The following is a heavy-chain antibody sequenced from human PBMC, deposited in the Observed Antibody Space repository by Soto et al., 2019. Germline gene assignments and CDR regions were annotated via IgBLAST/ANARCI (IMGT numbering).Heavy chain of an antibody. Sequence: QVQLQQWGAGLLKPSETLSLTCAVYGGSFSGYYWSWIRQPPGKGLEWTGEINHSGSTNYNPSLQSRVTISIDTSKNQFSLKLSSVTAADTAVYYCARGSRRMVRGVIMGRADFVYLGQGTLVTVSS. CDR2: INHSGST. J-gene: IGHJ4*02. D-gene: IGHD3-10*01. CDR3: ARGSRRMVRGVIMGRADFVY. CDR1: GGSFSGYY. V-gene: IGHV4-34*01.